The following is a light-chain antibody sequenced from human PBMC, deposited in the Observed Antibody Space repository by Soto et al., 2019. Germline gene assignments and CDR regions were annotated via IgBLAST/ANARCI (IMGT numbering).Light chain of an antibody. J-gene: IGKJ3*01. Sequence: DIQMTQSPSSLSASVGDRVTITCRASQSISNYLNWYQQKPGKAPKLLIYAASSLQSGVPSRFNGSGSGTDFTLNISRLQPEEFANFFLQQNYTTLFTFGPGTNVDI. V-gene: IGKV1-39*01. CDR1: QSISNY. CDR2: AAS. CDR3: QQNYTTLFT.